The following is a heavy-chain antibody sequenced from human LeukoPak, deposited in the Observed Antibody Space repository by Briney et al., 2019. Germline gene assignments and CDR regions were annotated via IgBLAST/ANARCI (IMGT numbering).Heavy chain of an antibody. D-gene: IGHD3-10*01. V-gene: IGHV4-59*01. CDR3: ARSGSGYYYGSGSYFDY. J-gene: IGHJ4*02. CDR2: VYYTGST. CDR1: SGSFTNYC. Sequence: SETLSLTCTVSSGSFTNYCWSWIRQPPGKGLEWIGYVYYTGSTNYNPSLKSRVTISVDTSKNQFSLKLSSVTAADTAMYYCARSGSGYYYGSGSYFDYWGQGALVTVSS.